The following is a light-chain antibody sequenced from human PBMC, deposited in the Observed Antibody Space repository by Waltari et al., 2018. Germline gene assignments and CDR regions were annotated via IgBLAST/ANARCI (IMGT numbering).Light chain of an antibody. V-gene: IGKV3-20*01. J-gene: IGKJ4*01. CDR2: GTS. CDR3: QQYDGSVLT. Sequence: RDSHSVRSISVVWRQQKPGQSPRLGMYGTSSRVTGFPDRFSGIGSGTDFSLTISRLEPEDFAMYYCQQYDGSVLTFGGGTKVEL. CDR1: HSVRSIS.